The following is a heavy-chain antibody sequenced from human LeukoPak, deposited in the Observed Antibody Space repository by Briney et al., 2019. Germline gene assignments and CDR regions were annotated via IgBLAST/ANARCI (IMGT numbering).Heavy chain of an antibody. V-gene: IGHV3-23*01. CDR3: AEDQGQLVGNYYYHYYMDV. J-gene: IGHJ6*03. D-gene: IGHD6-6*01. Sequence: TGGSLRLSCAASGFTFSSYAMSWVRQAPGKGLEWVSAISGSGGSTYYADSVKGRFTISRDNSKNTLYLQMNSLRAEDTAVYYCAEDQGQLVGNYYYHYYMDVWGKGTTVTVSS. CDR2: ISGSGGST. CDR1: GFTFSSYA.